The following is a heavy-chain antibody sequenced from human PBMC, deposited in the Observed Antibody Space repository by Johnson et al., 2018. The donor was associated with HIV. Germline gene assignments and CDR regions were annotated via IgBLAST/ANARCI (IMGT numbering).Heavy chain of an antibody. J-gene: IGHJ3*02. CDR1: GFTFSSYG. V-gene: IGHV3-30*02. D-gene: IGHD1-14*01. CDR2: IRYDGSNK. Sequence: QVQLVESGGGVVQPGGSLRLSCAASGFTFSSYGMHWVRQAPGKGLEWVAFIRYDGSNKYYADSVKGRFTISRDNSKNTLYLQMNSLRATDTALYYCAKGGPGGPTAFDIWGQVTLVTVSS. CDR3: AKGGPGGPTAFDI.